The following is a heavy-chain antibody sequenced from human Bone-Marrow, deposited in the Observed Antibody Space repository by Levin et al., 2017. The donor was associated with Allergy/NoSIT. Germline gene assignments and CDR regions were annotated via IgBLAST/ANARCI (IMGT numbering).Heavy chain of an antibody. CDR3: ARGNYDFWSGNYHSFDY. J-gene: IGHJ4*02. V-gene: IGHV5-51*01. Sequence: GESLKISCKGSXYTFTNHWIGWVRQVPGKGLEWMGIVYPTDSSATYGPSFQGQVTISVDKSISTAYLQWSSLQASDTAIYYCARGNYDFWSGNYHSFDYWGQGTLLSVSS. CDR1: XYTFTNHW. D-gene: IGHD3-3*01. CDR2: VYPTDSSA.